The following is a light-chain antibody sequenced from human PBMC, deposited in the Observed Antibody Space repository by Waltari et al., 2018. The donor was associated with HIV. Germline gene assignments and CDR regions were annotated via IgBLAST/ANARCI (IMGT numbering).Light chain of an antibody. CDR3: HQYDTSPRT. V-gene: IGKV3-20*01. J-gene: IGKJ2*01. CDR2: GAY. Sequence: EIVLAQSPRTLSLSPGERATLSCMASQTVTSNYLAWYQVRPGHAPRLLIYGAYLRATGVPDKISGSGSGTDFTLTIGRLEPEDFAVYYCHQYDTSPRTFGQGSKVEIK. CDR1: QTVTSNY.